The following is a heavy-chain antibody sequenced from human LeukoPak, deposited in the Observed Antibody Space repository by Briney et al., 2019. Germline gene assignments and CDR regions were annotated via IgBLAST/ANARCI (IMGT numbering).Heavy chain of an antibody. V-gene: IGHV1-18*01. CDR2: ISAYNGNT. CDR3: ARDQYSSGLYYFDY. CDR1: GYTFISYG. D-gene: IGHD6-19*01. Sequence: ASVKVSCKASGYTFISYGISWVRQAPGQGLEWMGWISAYNGNTNYAQKLQGRVTMTTDTPTSTAYMELRSLRSDDTAVYYCARDQYSSGLYYFDYWGQGTLVTVSS. J-gene: IGHJ4*02.